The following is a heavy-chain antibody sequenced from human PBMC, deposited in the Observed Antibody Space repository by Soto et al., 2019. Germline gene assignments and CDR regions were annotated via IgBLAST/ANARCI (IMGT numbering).Heavy chain of an antibody. Sequence: EVQLLESGGGLVQPGGSLRLSCAASGFTFSSYAMSLVRQAHGKGLEWVSAISGSGGSTYYADSVNGLFTISRDNSKNTLHLHMTSLRAEATAVYYCAKSPPFVLWFQAAGYIYVCGKGTTDTV. CDR1: GFTFSSYA. CDR3: AKSPPFVLWFQAAGYIYV. J-gene: IGHJ6*03. CDR2: ISGSGGST. V-gene: IGHV3-23*01. D-gene: IGHD3-10*01.